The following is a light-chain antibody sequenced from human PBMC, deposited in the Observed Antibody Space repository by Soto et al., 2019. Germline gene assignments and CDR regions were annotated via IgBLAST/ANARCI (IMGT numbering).Light chain of an antibody. CDR1: QSVGSY. CDR2: DAS. V-gene: IGKV3-11*01. Sequence: EIVLTQSRATLSLSPGERVTLSCRASQSVGSYLAWYQQKLGQAPRLLIYDASNRATGIPARFSGSGSGTDFSLTINRLEPEDFAVYYCQQRNVWPPITFGQGTRLEIK. J-gene: IGKJ5*01. CDR3: QQRNVWPPIT.